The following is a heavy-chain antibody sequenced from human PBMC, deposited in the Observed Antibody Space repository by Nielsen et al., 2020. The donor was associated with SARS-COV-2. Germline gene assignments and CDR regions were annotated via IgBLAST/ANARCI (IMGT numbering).Heavy chain of an antibody. V-gene: IGHV3-7*03. CDR1: GFTFSRYG. CDR2: IRPDGTGA. J-gene: IGHJ4*02. CDR3: KSEGN. Sequence: GESLKISCAASGFTFSRYGMHWVRQAPGKGLEWLSNIRPDGTGANYVDSVKGRFTISRDNAKNLLYLQMGSLRADDTAVYFCKSEGNWGQGTLVTVSS.